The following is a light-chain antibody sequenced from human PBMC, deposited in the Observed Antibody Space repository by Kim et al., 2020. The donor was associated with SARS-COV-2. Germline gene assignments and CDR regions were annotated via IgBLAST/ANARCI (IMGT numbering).Light chain of an antibody. Sequence: SYELTQPPSVSVAPGKTATITCGGDIIGTDSVHWYQQKPGQAPVVVIYSDSDRSSGIPERFSGSKSGDTATLAISRVAAGDEADYYCQVWDSPSDLWVFGGGTKLTVL. V-gene: IGLV3-21*04. CDR1: IIGTDS. J-gene: IGLJ3*02. CDR2: SDS. CDR3: QVWDSPSDLWV.